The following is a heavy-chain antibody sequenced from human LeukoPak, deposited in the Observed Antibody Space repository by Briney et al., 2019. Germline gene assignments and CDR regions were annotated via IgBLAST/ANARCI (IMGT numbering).Heavy chain of an antibody. J-gene: IGHJ4*02. Sequence: GGSLRLSCAASGFIFRSHEMNWVRQAPGKGLEWISYISGSGSTIYYADSVKGRFSISRDNAKNSLYLQMNSLRAEDTAVYYCATYLYKSLDYWGQGTLVTVSS. CDR2: ISGSGSTI. CDR1: GFIFRSHE. V-gene: IGHV3-48*03. CDR3: ATYLYKSLDY. D-gene: IGHD3-10*01.